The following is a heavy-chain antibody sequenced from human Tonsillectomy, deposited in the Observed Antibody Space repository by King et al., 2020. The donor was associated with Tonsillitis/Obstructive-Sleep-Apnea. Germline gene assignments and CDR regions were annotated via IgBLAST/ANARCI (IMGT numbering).Heavy chain of an antibody. V-gene: IGHV3-74*01. Sequence: VQLVESGGGLVQPGGSLRLSCAASGFTFSSYWMHWVRQAPGKGLVWVSRINSDGSSTSYADSVKGRFTISRDNAKNTLYLQMNSLRAEDTAVYYCARVNPPALITIFGRRTGYMDVWGKGTTVTVSS. CDR3: ARVNPPALITIFGRRTGYMDV. CDR2: INSDGSST. CDR1: GFTFSSYW. D-gene: IGHD3-3*01. J-gene: IGHJ6*03.